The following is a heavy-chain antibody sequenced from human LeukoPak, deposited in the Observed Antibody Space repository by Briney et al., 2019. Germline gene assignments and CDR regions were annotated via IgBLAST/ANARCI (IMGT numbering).Heavy chain of an antibody. CDR2: ISETGST. J-gene: IGHJ4*02. CDR3: ARHRRKYTREYHFDS. Sequence: SETLALTCTVSGGSISGYYWGWMRLRPGRGLQWIGFISETGSTDYNPPLERRITMSVDNSRNQVSLRVRYATAADTAIYYCARHRRKYTREYHFDSWGQGILVSVSS. D-gene: IGHD6-6*01. V-gene: IGHV4-59*08. CDR1: GGSISGYY.